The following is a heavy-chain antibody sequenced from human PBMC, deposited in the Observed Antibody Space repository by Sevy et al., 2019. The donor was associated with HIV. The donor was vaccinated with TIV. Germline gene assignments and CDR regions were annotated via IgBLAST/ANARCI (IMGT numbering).Heavy chain of an antibody. Sequence: AGSLRLSCAASGFTFSNYAMNWVRQAPGKGLEWVSTIGGTGLSTYYADSVKGRFTISRDNSKNTLYLQMNTLRAEVTAFYFCAKDLVSIASRQGYFDNWGQGTLVTVSS. CDR2: IGGTGLST. CDR3: AKDLVSIASRQGYFDN. CDR1: GFTFSNYA. D-gene: IGHD6-6*01. J-gene: IGHJ4*02. V-gene: IGHV3-23*01.